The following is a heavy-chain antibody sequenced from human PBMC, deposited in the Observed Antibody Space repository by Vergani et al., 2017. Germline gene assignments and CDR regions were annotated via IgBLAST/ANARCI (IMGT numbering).Heavy chain of an antibody. CDR2: TWYDGNNK. D-gene: IGHD1-14*01. CDR1: GFTFNQYG. Sequence: QVQLVESGGGVVQPGRSLRLSCAASGFTFNQYGMHWVRQAPGKGLEWVAVTWYDGNNKQYADSVKGRFTISGDNSKSTMYLQMNSLRDEDTGVYYCARDWRLLYNRFDPWGQGTLVTVSS. CDR3: ARDWRLLYNRFDP. V-gene: IGHV3-33*01. J-gene: IGHJ5*02.